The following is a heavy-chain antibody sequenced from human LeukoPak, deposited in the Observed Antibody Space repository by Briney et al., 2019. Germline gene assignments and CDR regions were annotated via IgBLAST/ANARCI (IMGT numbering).Heavy chain of an antibody. Sequence: PGGSLRLTCAASGFTFSKYWMDWVRQAPGKGLVWLSRINTDGTTTMYADFVKGRFTVSRDNAKNTLYLQMNSLRAEDTAVYYCASVLDRDFWGQGTLVTVSS. CDR1: GFTFSKYW. V-gene: IGHV3-74*03. CDR2: INTDGTTT. D-gene: IGHD6-6*01. CDR3: ASVLDRDF. J-gene: IGHJ4*02.